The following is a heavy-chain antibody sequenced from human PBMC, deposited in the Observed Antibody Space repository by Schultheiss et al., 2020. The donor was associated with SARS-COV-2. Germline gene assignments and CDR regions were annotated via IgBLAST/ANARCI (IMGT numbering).Heavy chain of an antibody. J-gene: IGHJ4*02. CDR2: INQHGTTI. CDR3: AKDFGGPTDQ. V-gene: IGHV3-74*01. D-gene: IGHD3-3*01. CDR1: GSMFRNYW. Sequence: SCVVSGSMFRNYWMHWVRQVPGKGLVWVARINQHGTTINYADSVKGRFTISRDNARNTLYLLMNSLRAEDTAVYYCAKDFGGPTDQWGQGTLVTVSS.